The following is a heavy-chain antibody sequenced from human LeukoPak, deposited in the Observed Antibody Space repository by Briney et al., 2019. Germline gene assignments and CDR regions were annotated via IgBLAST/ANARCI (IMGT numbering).Heavy chain of an antibody. D-gene: IGHD3-10*01. V-gene: IGHV3-33*01. CDR3: ARGGGLLWLGESPNCFDT. J-gene: IGHJ5*02. CDR2: IWHDASHT. CDR1: GFSFSTYA. Sequence: GGSLRLSCAASGFSFSTYAMHWVRQAPGKGLEWVALIWHDASHTFYTDSVKGRFTISRDNSKNTVYLQMNSPRVEDTAVYYCARGGGLLWLGESPNCFDTWGQGTLVTVSS.